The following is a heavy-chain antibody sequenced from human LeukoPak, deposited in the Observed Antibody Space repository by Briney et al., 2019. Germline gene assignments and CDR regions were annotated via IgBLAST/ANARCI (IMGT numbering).Heavy chain of an antibody. CDR2: ISYDGSNK. CDR1: GFTFSSYG. J-gene: IGHJ1*01. Sequence: GSLRLSCAASGFTFSSYGMHWVRQAPGKGLEWVAVISYDGSNKYYADSVKGRFTISRDNSKNTLYLQMNSLRAEDTAVYYCAMNYPTDAEYFQHWGQGTLVTVSS. CDR3: AMNYPTDAEYFQH. V-gene: IGHV3-30*03. D-gene: IGHD5-24*01.